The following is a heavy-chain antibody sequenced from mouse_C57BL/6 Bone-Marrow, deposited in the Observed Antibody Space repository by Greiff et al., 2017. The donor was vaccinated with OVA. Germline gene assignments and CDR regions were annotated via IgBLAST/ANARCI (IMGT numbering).Heavy chain of an antibody. CDR1: GYSITSGYY. Sequence: EVKLVESGPGLVKPSQSLSLTCSVTGYSITSGYYWNWIRQFPGNKLEWMGYISYDGSNNYNPSLKNRISITRDTSKNQFFLKLNSVTTEDTATYYCARIYYGSSPYYFDYWGQGTTLTVSS. V-gene: IGHV3-6*01. CDR3: ARIYYGSSPYYFDY. D-gene: IGHD1-1*01. J-gene: IGHJ2*01. CDR2: ISYDGSN.